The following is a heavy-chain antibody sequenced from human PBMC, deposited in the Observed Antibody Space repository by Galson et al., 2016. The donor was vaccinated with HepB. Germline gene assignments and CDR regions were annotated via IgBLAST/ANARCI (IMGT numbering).Heavy chain of an antibody. V-gene: IGHV3-7*01. CDR2: IKQDGSEK. CDR3: ARDSWDIVVVSPAMFTFAI. J-gene: IGHJ3*02. Sequence: SLRLSCAVSGFTFRSYWMSWVRQAPGRGLEWVANIKQDGSEKYYLDSVKGRFTISRDNAKNSLSLQMNSLRVEDTAVYYCARDSWDIVVVSPAMFTFAIWGQGTMVTVSS. CDR1: GFTFRSYW. D-gene: IGHD2-2*01.